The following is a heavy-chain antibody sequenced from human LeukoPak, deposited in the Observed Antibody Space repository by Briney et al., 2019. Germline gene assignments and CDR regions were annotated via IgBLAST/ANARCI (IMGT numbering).Heavy chain of an antibody. V-gene: IGHV3-23*01. D-gene: IGHD1-26*01. CDR1: GFTFSTYG. Sequence: TGGSLRLSGAASGFTFSTYGMGWVRQAPGKGLEGVSSINDNGGTSTWYADSVKGRFTISRDNSKNTLYLQMNSLRAEDTAVYYCAKEGVQTPSDWYFDLWGRGTLVTVSS. CDR2: INDNGGTST. J-gene: IGHJ2*01. CDR3: AKEGVQTPSDWYFDL.